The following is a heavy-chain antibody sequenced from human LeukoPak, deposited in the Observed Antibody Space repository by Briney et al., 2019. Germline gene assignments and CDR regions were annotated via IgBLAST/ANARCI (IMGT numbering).Heavy chain of an antibody. D-gene: IGHD4-23*01. CDR3: AREVADYGGYYYYHYMDV. CDR2: IYTSGTT. Sequence: SETLSLTCTVSGGSFSTYYWSWIRQPAGKGLEWIGHIYTSGTTNYNPSLKSRVTMSVDTSKNQFSLKLSSVTAADTAMYYCAREVADYGGYYYYHYMDVWGKGTTVTISS. J-gene: IGHJ6*03. V-gene: IGHV4-4*07. CDR1: GGSFSTYY.